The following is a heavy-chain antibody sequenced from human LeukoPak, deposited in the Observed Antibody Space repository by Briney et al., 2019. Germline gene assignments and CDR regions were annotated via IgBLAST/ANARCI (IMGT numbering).Heavy chain of an antibody. CDR2: IYSGGST. J-gene: IGHJ4*02. CDR3: ARDLYYDILTGYYALFDY. CDR1: GFTFSDYY. V-gene: IGHV3-66*01. D-gene: IGHD3-9*01. Sequence: PGGSLRLSCGASGFTFSDYYMSWIRQAPGKGLEWVSVIYSGGSTYYADSVKGRFTISRDNSKNTLYLQMNSLRAEDTAVYYCARDLYYDILTGYYALFDYWGQGTLVTVSS.